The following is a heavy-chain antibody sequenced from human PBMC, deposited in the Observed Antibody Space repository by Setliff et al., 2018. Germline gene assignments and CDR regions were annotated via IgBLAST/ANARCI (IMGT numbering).Heavy chain of an antibody. CDR1: GYSISSGYC. J-gene: IGHJ5*02. CDR3: ARQAHDLKGGTTLFYWFDP. CDR2: ICHSGST. D-gene: IGHD1-26*01. V-gene: IGHV4-38-2*01. Sequence: SETLSLTCDVSGYSISSGYCWGWIRQPPGKGLEWIGSICHSGSTHYNPSLKSRVTISVDTSKDEFSLKVSSVTAADTAVYYCARQAHDLKGGTTLFYWFDPWGQGTLVTVSS.